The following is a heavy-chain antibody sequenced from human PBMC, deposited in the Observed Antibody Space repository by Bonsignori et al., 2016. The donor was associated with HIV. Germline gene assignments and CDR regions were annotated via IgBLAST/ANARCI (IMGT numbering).Heavy chain of an antibody. D-gene: IGHD3-22*01. V-gene: IGHV4-59*01. CDR2: IYYSGST. Sequence: WIRQPPGKGLEWIGYIYYSGSTNYNPSLKSRVTISVDTSKNQFSLKLSSVTAADTAVYYCARAGADYYDSSGIPLHPYYFDYWGQGTLVTVSS. CDR3: ARAGADYYDSSGIPLHPYYFDY. J-gene: IGHJ4*02.